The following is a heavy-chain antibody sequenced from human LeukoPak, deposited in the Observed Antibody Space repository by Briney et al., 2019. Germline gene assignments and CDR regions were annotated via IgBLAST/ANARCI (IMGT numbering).Heavy chain of an antibody. J-gene: IGHJ4*02. D-gene: IGHD2-15*01. V-gene: IGHV1-18*01. Sequence: ASVKVSCKASGYTFTSYGISWVRQAPGQGLEWMGWISAYNGNTNYAQKLQGRVTMTTDTSTSTAYMELSSLRSEDTAVYYCACGIVVVVAATPSYYFDYWGQGTLVTVSS. CDR2: ISAYNGNT. CDR1: GYTFTSYG. CDR3: ACGIVVVVAATPSYYFDY.